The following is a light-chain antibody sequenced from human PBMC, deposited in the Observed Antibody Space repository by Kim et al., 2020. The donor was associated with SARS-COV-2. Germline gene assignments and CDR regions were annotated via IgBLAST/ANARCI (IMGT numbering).Light chain of an antibody. V-gene: IGLV2-11*01. Sequence: GQSATISFTGTSSDVRGYNYVSWYQQHPGKAPKLMINDVSKRPSGVPDRFSGSKSGNTASLTISGLQAEDEADYYCCSYAGSYTLVFGGGTQLTVL. J-gene: IGLJ2*01. CDR3: CSYAGSYTLV. CDR2: DVS. CDR1: SSDVRGYNY.